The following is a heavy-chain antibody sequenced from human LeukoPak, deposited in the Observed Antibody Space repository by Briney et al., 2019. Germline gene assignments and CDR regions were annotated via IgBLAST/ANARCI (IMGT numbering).Heavy chain of an antibody. V-gene: IGHV3-7*01. Sequence: PGGSLRLSCAASGFSFSTFWMSWVRQAPERGLEWVANIKPDGSEQYYLDSVKGRFTISRDNAKNSMYLQISSLRAEDTAVYHCVRGGGLLPDYWGQGTPVTVSS. J-gene: IGHJ4*02. CDR1: GFSFSTFW. CDR3: VRGGGLLPDY. D-gene: IGHD2-15*01. CDR2: IKPDGSEQ.